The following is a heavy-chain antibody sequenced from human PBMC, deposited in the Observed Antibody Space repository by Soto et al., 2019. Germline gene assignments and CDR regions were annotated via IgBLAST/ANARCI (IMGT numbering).Heavy chain of an antibody. CDR1: GITFSSYA. CDR3: ASCTYYYDSSGYPSSGMDV. J-gene: IGHJ6*02. Sequence: SVKVSCKASGITFSSYAISWVRQAPGQGLEWMGGIIPIFGTANYAQKFQGRVTITADESTSTAYMELSSLRSEDTAVYYCASCTYYYDSSGYPSSGMDVWGQGTTVTVSS. CDR2: IIPIFGTA. V-gene: IGHV1-69*13. D-gene: IGHD3-22*01.